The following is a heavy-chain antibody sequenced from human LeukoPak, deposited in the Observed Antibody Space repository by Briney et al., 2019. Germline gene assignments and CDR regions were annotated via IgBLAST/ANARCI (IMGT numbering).Heavy chain of an antibody. Sequence: VASVKVSCKASGYTFTGYYMHWVRQAPGQGLEWMGWINPNSGGTNYAQKFQGRVTMTRDTSISTAYMELSRLRSDDTAVYYCARDRVNWNDDVYYYYYHGMDVWGQGTTVTVSS. CDR2: INPNSGGT. J-gene: IGHJ6*02. CDR3: ARDRVNWNDDVYYYYYHGMDV. CDR1: GYTFTGYY. D-gene: IGHD1-1*01. V-gene: IGHV1-2*02.